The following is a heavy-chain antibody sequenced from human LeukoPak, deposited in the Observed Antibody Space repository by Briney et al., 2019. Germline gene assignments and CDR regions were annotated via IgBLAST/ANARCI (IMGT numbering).Heavy chain of an antibody. D-gene: IGHD3-22*01. CDR2: IYYSGST. CDR1: GVAISSYY. J-gene: IGHJ4*02. V-gene: IGHV4-59*12. CDR3: ARDQYYYDSSGYYYLGY. Sequence: SEALSLTCTVSGVAISSYYWTWIRQPPGKGLEWIGYIYYSGSTNYNPSLKSRVTMSVDTSKNQFSLKLSSVTAADTAVYYCARDQYYYDSSGYYYLGYWGQGTLVTISS.